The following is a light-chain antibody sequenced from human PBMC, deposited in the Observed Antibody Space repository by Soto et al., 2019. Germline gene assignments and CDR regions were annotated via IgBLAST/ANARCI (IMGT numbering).Light chain of an antibody. J-gene: IGKJ4*01. CDR2: GAS. CDR3: QQSYSTPLT. V-gene: IGKV1-39*01. Sequence: DIQMTQSPSSLSASVGDRVSITCRASQSISTYLNWYQHKPGKAPNLLIYGASTLQSGVPSRFSGSGSGTDFTLTISSLQPEDFATYFCQQSYSTPLTFGGGTEVEIK. CDR1: QSISTY.